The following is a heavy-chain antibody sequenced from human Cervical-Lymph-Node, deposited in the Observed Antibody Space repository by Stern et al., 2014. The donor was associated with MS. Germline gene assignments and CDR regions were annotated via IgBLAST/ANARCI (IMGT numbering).Heavy chain of an antibody. CDR1: GGTFSSYA. V-gene: IGHV1-69*01. CDR3: ARCSGYHYVRGRAWFDP. CDR2: ITAIFGTT. D-gene: IGHD3-16*01. Sequence: QMQLVQSGAEVKKPGSSVKVSCKASGGTFSSYALSWVRQAPGQGLEWMGGITAIFGTTNYAQKFQGRVTITADESTTTAYMELSSLRSEDTAVYYCARCSGYHYVRGRAWFDPWGQGTLVTVSS. J-gene: IGHJ5*02.